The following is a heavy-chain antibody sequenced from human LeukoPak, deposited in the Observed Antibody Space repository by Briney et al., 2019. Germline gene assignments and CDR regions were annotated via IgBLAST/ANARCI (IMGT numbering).Heavy chain of an antibody. J-gene: IGHJ5*02. CDR3: ARPTDEFRLDL. V-gene: IGHV3-7*01. CDR1: GFTFNNYW. D-gene: IGHD4-11*01. Sequence: GGSLRLSCAASGFTFNNYWMNWVRQAPGKGLEWVANISPDGREKKYVASLKGRFTISRDNAKNSVFLQMNSLTAEDTAVYFCARPTDEFRLDLWGQGTLVTVSS. CDR2: ISPDGREK.